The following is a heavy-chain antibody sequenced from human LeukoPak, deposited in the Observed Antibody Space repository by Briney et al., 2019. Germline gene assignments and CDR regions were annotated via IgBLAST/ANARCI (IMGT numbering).Heavy chain of an antibody. J-gene: IGHJ4*02. Sequence: GGSLRLSCAASGFTFDDYAMHCVRQAPGRGLEWVSLITGDGSSTYYADSVKGRFTISRDNSKNSLYLQMNSLRTEDTALYYCAKIGGWLQITDYWGQGTLVTVSS. CDR2: ITGDGSST. V-gene: IGHV3-43*02. CDR1: GFTFDDYA. D-gene: IGHD5-24*01. CDR3: AKIGGWLQITDY.